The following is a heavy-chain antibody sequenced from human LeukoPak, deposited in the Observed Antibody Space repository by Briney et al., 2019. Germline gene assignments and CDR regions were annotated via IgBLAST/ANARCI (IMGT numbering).Heavy chain of an antibody. J-gene: IGHJ5*02. CDR3: ARGGYCSGGTCYQTKFDP. CDR2: ISAYNGNT. Sequence: GASVRVSCKASGYTFTTYGISWVRQAPGQRLEWMGWISAYNGNTNYAQKLQGRVTMHTDTSQSKAYMELRSLRSDDTAVYYCARGGYCSGGTCYQTKFDPWGQGTLVTVSS. CDR1: GYTFTTYG. V-gene: IGHV1-18*01. D-gene: IGHD2-15*01.